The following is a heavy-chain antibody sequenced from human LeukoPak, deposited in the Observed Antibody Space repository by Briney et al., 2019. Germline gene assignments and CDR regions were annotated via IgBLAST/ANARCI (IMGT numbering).Heavy chain of an antibody. D-gene: IGHD6-19*01. CDR2: ISGSGGST. Sequence: GGSLRLSCAASGFTFSSYAMSWVRQAPGKGLEWVSAISGSGGSTYYADSVKGRFTISRDNSKNTLYLQMNSLRAEDTAVYYCAAQWLVLGAFDIWGQGTMVAVSS. V-gene: IGHV3-23*01. J-gene: IGHJ3*02. CDR3: AAQWLVLGAFDI. CDR1: GFTFSSYA.